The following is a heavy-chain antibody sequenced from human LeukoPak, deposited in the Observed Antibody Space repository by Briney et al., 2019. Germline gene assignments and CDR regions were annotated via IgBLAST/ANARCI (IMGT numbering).Heavy chain of an antibody. CDR1: GYSISSGYY. CDR2: IYNNGST. Sequence: SETLSLTCTVSGYSISSGYYRCWIRHPPGKLLEWVGSIYNNGSTYYNPFLKSLVTISVDTSKNHSSLMLTSVTAADTAVYCAARVGRVWFGESIAYWGKGTLVTVSS. V-gene: IGHV4-38-2*02. D-gene: IGHD3-10*01. J-gene: IGHJ4*02. CDR3: ARVGRVWFGESIAY.